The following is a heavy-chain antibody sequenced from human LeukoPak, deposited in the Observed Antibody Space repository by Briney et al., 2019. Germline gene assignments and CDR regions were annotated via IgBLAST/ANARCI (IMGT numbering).Heavy chain of an antibody. CDR2: ISAYNGNT. V-gene: IGHV1-18*01. J-gene: IGHJ4*02. CDR3: ARAAAGTLTTDY. D-gene: IGHD6-13*01. Sequence: ASVTVSCTASGYTFTSYGISWVRQAPGQGLEWMGWISAYNGNTNYAQKLQGRVTMTTDTSTSTAYMELRSLRSDDTAVYYCARAAAGTLTTDYWGQGTLVTVSS. CDR1: GYTFTSYG.